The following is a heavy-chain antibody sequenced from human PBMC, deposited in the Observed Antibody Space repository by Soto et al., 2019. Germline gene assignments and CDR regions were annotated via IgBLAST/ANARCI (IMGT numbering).Heavy chain of an antibody. CDR2: IYHSGST. D-gene: IGHD6-19*01. CDR1: GGSISSGGYS. V-gene: IGHV4-30-2*01. J-gene: IGHJ5*02. CDR3: ARARLAVAGNQVVVT. Sequence: SETLSLTCAVSGGSISSGGYSWSWIRQPPGKGLEWIGYIYHSGSTYYNPSLKSRVTTSVDRSKNQFSLKLSSVTAADTAVYYCARARLAVAGNQVVVTWFQGSL.